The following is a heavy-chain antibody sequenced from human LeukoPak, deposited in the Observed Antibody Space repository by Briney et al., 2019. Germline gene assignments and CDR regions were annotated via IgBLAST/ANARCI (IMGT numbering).Heavy chain of an antibody. CDR1: GYTFTGYY. J-gene: IGHJ5*02. D-gene: IGHD2-2*01. Sequence: GASVKVSCKASGYTFTGYYMHWVRQAPGQGLEWMGWTNPNSGGTNYAQKFQGRVTMTRDTSISTAYMELSRLRSDDTAVYYCARDRTLGYCSSTSCRVNWFDPWGQGTLVTVSS. CDR2: TNPNSGGT. CDR3: ARDRTLGYCSSTSCRVNWFDP. V-gene: IGHV1-2*02.